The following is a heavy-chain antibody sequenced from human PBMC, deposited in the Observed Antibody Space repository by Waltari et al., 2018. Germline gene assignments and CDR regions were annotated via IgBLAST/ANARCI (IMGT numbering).Heavy chain of an antibody. D-gene: IGHD6-13*01. Sequence: EVQLVESGGGLVQPGGSLRLSCAASGFIFSTYWMHWVHQAPGKGLVSVSHINTDGSITNYADSVKGRFTISRDNAKNTLFLQMNSLRAEDTAVYYCVLYSSSFLGDCWGQGTLVTVSS. CDR3: VLYSSSFLGDC. CDR2: INTDGSIT. J-gene: IGHJ4*02. V-gene: IGHV3-74*01. CDR1: GFIFSTYW.